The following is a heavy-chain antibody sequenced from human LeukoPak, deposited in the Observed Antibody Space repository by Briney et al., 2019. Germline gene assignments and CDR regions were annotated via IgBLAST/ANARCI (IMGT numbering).Heavy chain of an antibody. D-gene: IGHD6-25*01. CDR2: ISGSGGDT. J-gene: IGHJ5*02. CDR3: ARWHTSGSRWFDP. CDR1: GFTFSTYA. Sequence: GGSLRLSCAASGFTFSTYAMSWVRQAPGKGLEWVSAISGSGGDTYYADSVKGRFTISRDNSKNTLYLQMNSLRAEDTGIYYCARWHTSGSRWFDPWGQGTLVIVSA. V-gene: IGHV3-23*01.